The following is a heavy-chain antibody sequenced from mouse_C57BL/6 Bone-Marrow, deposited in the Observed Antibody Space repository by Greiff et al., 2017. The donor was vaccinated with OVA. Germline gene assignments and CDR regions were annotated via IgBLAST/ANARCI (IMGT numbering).Heavy chain of an antibody. CDR2: IYPGDGDT. CDR3: ARHEDGYYASYFDY. V-gene: IGHV1-82*01. Sequence: QVQLQQSGPELVKPGASVKISCKASGYAFSSSWMNWVKQRPGKGLEWIGRIYPGDGDTNYNGKFKGKATLTADKSSCKAYMQLSSLASEDSAVYFCARHEDGYYASYFDYWGQGTTLTVSS. J-gene: IGHJ2*01. D-gene: IGHD2-3*01. CDR1: GYAFSSSW.